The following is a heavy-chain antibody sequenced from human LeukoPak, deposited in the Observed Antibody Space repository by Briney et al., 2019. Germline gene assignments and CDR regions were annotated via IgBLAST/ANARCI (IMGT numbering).Heavy chain of an antibody. Sequence: SETLSLTCAVSGGSISSGGYSWSWIRQPPGKGLEWIGYIYHSGSTYYNPSLKSRVTISVDRSKNQFSLRLSSVTAADTAVYYCARTQTGDAFDIWGQGTMVTVSS. J-gene: IGHJ3*02. V-gene: IGHV4-30-2*01. CDR3: ARTQTGDAFDI. CDR1: GGSISSGGYS. CDR2: IYHSGST.